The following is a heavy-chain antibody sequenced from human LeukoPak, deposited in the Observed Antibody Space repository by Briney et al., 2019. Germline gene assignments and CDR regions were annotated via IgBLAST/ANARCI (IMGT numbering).Heavy chain of an antibody. J-gene: IGHJ4*02. CDR1: GVSISSYY. Sequence: SETLSLTCTVSGVSISSYYWSWIRQPAGKGLEGIGRIYTSGSTNYKPSLKSRVTISVDKSKNQFSLKLSSVTAADTAVYYCARDFGYSSGWYDYWGQGTLVTVSS. CDR2: IYTSGST. V-gene: IGHV4-4*07. CDR3: ARDFGYSSGWYDY. D-gene: IGHD6-19*01.